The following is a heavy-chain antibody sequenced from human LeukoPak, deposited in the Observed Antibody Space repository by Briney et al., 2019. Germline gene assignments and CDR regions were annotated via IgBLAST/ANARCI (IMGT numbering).Heavy chain of an antibody. CDR3: ARRATSERGHSYGLDC. V-gene: IGHV3-21*01. J-gene: IGHJ4*02. Sequence: AGGSLRLSCAASGFTFSSYSMNWVRQAPGQGLEWVSSIGVTNNYIYYAHSLKGRFTISRDNAKNSLYLQMNSLRAEDTAVYYCARRATSERGHSYGLDCWGQGTLVTVSS. D-gene: IGHD5-18*01. CDR1: GFTFSSYS. CDR2: IGVTNNYI.